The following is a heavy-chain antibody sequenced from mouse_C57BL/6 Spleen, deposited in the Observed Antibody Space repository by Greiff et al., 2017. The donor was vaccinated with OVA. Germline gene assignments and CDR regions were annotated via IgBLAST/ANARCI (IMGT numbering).Heavy chain of an antibody. CDR2: IYPGDGDT. Sequence: PLQQSGAELVKPGASVKISCKASGYAFSSYWMNWVKQRPGKGLEWIGQIYPGDGDTNYNGKFKGKATLTAAKSSSTAYMQLSSLTSEDSAVYFCARKGIYYDYDWFAYWGQGTLVTVSA. V-gene: IGHV1-80*01. CDR1: GYAFSSYW. D-gene: IGHD2-4*01. CDR3: ARKGIYYDYDWFAY. J-gene: IGHJ3*01.